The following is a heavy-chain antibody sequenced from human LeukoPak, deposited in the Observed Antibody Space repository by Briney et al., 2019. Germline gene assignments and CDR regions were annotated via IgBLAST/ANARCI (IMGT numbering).Heavy chain of an antibody. J-gene: IGHJ4*02. D-gene: IGHD3-22*01. CDR2: IRFDGSNR. CDR3: AKDTAAYDSSAYYNPYIDY. CDR1: GFTFSSYG. V-gene: IGHV3-30*02. Sequence: GGSLRLSCAASGFTFSSYGMHWVRQAPGKGLEWVAFIRFDGSNRYSADSVKGRFTISRDNSKNTLYLQMNSLRPDDTAVFYCAKDTAAYDSSAYYNPYIDYGGQGTLVTVSS.